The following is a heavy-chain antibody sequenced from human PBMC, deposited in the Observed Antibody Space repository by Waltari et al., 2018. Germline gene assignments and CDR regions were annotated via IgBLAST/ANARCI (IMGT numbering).Heavy chain of an antibody. J-gene: IGHJ3*02. V-gene: IGHV4-4*02. D-gene: IGHD4-17*01. CDR2: IYHLENT. CDR1: GVSITITNW. Sequence: QVPLQESGPGLVKPSGTLSLTCAVSGVSITITNWSHWVRQPPGKGLEWIGEIYHLENTNYRPSLKSRVTISVNTSKNQFSLKLSSVTAADTAVYYCARDDSGGSAFDIWGQGTMVTVSS. CDR3: ARDDSGGSAFDI.